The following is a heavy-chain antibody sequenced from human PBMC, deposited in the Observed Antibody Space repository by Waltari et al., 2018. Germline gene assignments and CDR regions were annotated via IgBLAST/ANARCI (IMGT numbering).Heavy chain of an antibody. CDR2: IYYSGST. J-gene: IGHJ5*02. Sequence: QLQLQGSGPGQVNPSETLSLTCTVSGDSISSSSYYWGWIRQPPGKGLEWIGSIYYSGSTYYNPTLKSRLIISVDTPKDQFSRKLSSVTAADAAIYYCARLRSNMTPFDPWGQGTLVTVSS. CDR1: GDSISSSSYY. D-gene: IGHD2-8*01. CDR3: ARLRSNMTPFDP. V-gene: IGHV4-39*01.